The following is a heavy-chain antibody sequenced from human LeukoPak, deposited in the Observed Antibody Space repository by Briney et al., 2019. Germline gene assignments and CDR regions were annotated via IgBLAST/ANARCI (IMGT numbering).Heavy chain of an antibody. CDR3: ARVLEIGTLSVPPAILYY. CDR1: GFTFSSYS. J-gene: IGHJ4*02. CDR2: ISVGAEYI. Sequence: QPGGSLRLSCAASGFTFSSYSMSWFRQAPGKGLEWVSTISVGAEYIFYADSVKGRFTISRDDSNNALYLQMHSLRAEDTALYYCARVLEIGTLSVPPAILYYWGQGTLVTVSS. V-gene: IGHV3-23*01. D-gene: IGHD2-2*01.